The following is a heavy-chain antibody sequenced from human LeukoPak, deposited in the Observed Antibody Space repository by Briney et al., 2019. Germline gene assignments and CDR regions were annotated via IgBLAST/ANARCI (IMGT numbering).Heavy chain of an antibody. V-gene: IGHV3-30*03. CDR2: ISYDGSNK. J-gene: IGHJ3*01. Sequence: GGSLRLSCAASGFTFSSYGMHWVRQAPGKGLEWVAVISYDGSNKDYADSVKGRFTISRDNSKNTLYLQMNSLRAEDTAVYYCARGRNYFDWLLRLWGQGTMVTVSS. CDR3: ARGRNYFDWLLRL. CDR1: GFTFSSYG. D-gene: IGHD3-9*01.